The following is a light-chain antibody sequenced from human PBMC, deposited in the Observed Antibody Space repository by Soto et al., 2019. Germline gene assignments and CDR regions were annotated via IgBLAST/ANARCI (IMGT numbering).Light chain of an antibody. CDR1: SSDVGSYNL. CDR2: EVS. V-gene: IGLV2-23*02. CDR3: CSYAGTPYV. J-gene: IGLJ1*01. Sequence: QSALTQPASVSGSPGQSITISCTGTSSDVGSYNLVSWYQQHPGKAPKLVIYEVSKRPSGVSNRFSGSKSGNTASLTISGLQAEDEADYYCCSYAGTPYVFGTGTKVTVL.